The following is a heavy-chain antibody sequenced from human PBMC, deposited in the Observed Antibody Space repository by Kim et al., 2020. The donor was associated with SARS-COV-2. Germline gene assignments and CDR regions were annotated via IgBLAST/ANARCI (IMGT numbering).Heavy chain of an antibody. CDR1: GFTFSNFG. Sequence: GGSLRLSCAASGFTFSNFGMNWVRQAPGKGLEWVSSVSSSSSYIYYADSVKGRFTISRDNAKESLYLQVNSLRAEDTAVYYCARDNYGDYYFDYWGQGTLVTVSS. CDR2: VSSSSSYI. CDR3: ARDNYGDYYFDY. J-gene: IGHJ4*02. D-gene: IGHD4-17*01. V-gene: IGHV3-21*01.